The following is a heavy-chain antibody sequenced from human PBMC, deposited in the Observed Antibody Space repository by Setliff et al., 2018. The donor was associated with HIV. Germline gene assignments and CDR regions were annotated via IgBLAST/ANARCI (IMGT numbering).Heavy chain of an antibody. CDR3: ARDNYYDSSGIDY. Sequence: SLTCTVSGGSISSSTYYWGWIRQPPGKGLEWIGNIHFSGSTYYNPSLKSRVTVSVDPSKNQFSLKLSSVTAADTAVYYCARDNYYDSSGIDYWGQGTLVTVSS. J-gene: IGHJ4*02. CDR2: IHFSGST. D-gene: IGHD3-22*01. CDR1: GGSISSSTYY. V-gene: IGHV4-39*02.